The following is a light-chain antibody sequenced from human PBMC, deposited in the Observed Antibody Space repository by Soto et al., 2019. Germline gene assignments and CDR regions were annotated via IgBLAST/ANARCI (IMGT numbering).Light chain of an antibody. CDR3: AAWDDSPSGRSWV. J-gene: IGLJ3*02. CDR2: PNS. V-gene: IGLV1-47*01. CDR1: SSNIGSNN. Sequence: QSVLTQSPSVSGTPGQRVSISCSGSSSNIGSNNVYWYQQFPGSAPKFLIYPNSPRPSGVPDRFSASKSGTSASLVISGLRSEDEDTYYCAAWDDSPSGRSWVFGGGTKLTVL.